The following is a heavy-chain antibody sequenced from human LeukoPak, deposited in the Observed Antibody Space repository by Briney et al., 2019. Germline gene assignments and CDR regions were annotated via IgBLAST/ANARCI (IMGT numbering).Heavy chain of an antibody. CDR3: ARVTTYYYYGMDV. J-gene: IGHJ6*02. V-gene: IGHV3-48*04. CDR1: GFTFSSYS. D-gene: IGHD4-17*01. Sequence: GGSLRLSCAAPGFTFSSYSMNWVRQAPGKGLEWVSYISSSSSTIYYADSVKGRFTISRDNAKNSLYLQMNSLRAEDTAVYYCARVTTYYYYGMDVWGQGTTVTVSS. CDR2: ISSSSSTI.